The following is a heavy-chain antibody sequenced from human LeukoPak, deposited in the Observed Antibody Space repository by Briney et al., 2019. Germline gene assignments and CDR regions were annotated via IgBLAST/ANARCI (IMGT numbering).Heavy chain of an antibody. CDR3: ARDSIPVAVLRYFDWSNYYFDY. CDR2: IKQDGSEK. D-gene: IGHD3-9*01. V-gene: IGHV3-7*01. CDR1: GFTFSSYA. Sequence: GGSLRLSCAASGFTFSSYAMSWVRQAPGKGLEWVANIKQDGSEKYYVDSVKGRLTISRDNAKNSLYLQMNSLRAEDTAVYYCARDSIPVAVLRYFDWSNYYFDYWGQGTLVTVSS. J-gene: IGHJ4*02.